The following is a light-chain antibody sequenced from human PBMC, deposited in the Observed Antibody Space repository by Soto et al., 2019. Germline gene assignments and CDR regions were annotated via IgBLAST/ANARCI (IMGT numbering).Light chain of an antibody. V-gene: IGLV2-23*02. CDR1: SSDVGSYDL. CDR3: CSYATTTL. Sequence: SALTQPASVSGSPGQSITISCTGTSSDVGSYDLVSWYQQHPGNAPKLMIYEVSKRPSGVSDRFSGSKSGNTASLTISGLQADDEADYYCCSYATTTLFGGGTKVTVL. J-gene: IGLJ2*01. CDR2: EVS.